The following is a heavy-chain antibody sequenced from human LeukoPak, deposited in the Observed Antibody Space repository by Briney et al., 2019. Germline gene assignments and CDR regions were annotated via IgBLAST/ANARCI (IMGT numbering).Heavy chain of an antibody. D-gene: IGHD2-2*01. V-gene: IGHV3-21*01. CDR2: ISSSSSYI. CDR3: ARDAYCSSTSCDDY. Sequence: PGGSLRLSCAASGFTFSSYSMNWVRQAPGKGLEWVSSISSSSSYICYADSVKGRFTISRDNAKNSLYLQMNSLRAEDTAVYYCARDAYCSSTSCDDYWGQGTLVTVSS. J-gene: IGHJ4*02. CDR1: GFTFSSYS.